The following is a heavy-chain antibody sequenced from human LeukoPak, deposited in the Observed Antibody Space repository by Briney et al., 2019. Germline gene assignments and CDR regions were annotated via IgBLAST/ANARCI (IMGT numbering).Heavy chain of an antibody. CDR2: LHYSGST. V-gene: IGHV4-39*01. D-gene: IGHD2-21*02. J-gene: IGHJ6*02. Sequence: SSETLSLTCIVSGGSISSSSYYWAWIRQPPGKGLEWIGSLHYSGSTFYNPSLKSRVTISVDTSKNQFSLRLSSVTAADTAVYFCARDSHPLTDYYYYYGMDVWGQGTTVTVSS. CDR3: ARDSHPLTDYYYYYGMDV. CDR1: GGSISSSSYY.